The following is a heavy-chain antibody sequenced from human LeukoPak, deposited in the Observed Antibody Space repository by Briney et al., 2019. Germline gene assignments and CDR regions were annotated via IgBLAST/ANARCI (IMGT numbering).Heavy chain of an antibody. Sequence: ASVKVSCKASGYTFTSYGISWVRQAPGQGLEWMGWISAYNGNTNYAQKLQGRVTMTTDTSTSTAYMELRSLRSDDTAVYYCARSGIESYYDSTYYYYYYMDVWGKGTTVTISS. CDR2: ISAYNGNT. J-gene: IGHJ6*03. D-gene: IGHD3-22*01. CDR3: ARSGIESYYDSTYYYYYYMDV. V-gene: IGHV1-18*01. CDR1: GYTFTSYG.